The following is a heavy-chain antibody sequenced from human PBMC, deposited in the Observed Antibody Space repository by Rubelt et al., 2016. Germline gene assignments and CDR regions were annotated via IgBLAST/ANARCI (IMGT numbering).Heavy chain of an antibody. V-gene: IGHV4-39*07. D-gene: IGHD5-18*01. CDR2: IYYSGST. Sequence: QVQLQESGPGLVKPSQTLSLTCTVSGGSISSGGYYWSWIRQHPGKGLEWIGSIYYSGSTYYNPSLKIRVTISVDTSKNQFSLKLSSVTAADTAVYYCARGLFHVDTAMVGYFDYWGQGTLVTVSS. CDR1: GGSISSGGYY. J-gene: IGHJ4*02. CDR3: ARGLFHVDTAMVGYFDY.